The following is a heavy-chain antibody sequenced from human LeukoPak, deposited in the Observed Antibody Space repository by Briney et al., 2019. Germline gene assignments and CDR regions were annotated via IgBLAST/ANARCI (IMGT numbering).Heavy chain of an antibody. V-gene: IGHV3-11*01. Sequence: GGSLRLSCAASGFTFSDYYMSWIRQAPGKGLEWVSYISSSGSTIYYADSVKGRFTISRDNAKNSLYLQMNSLRAEDTAVYYCARVSPPSYGSGSYYNGALDYWGQGTLVTVSS. J-gene: IGHJ4*02. CDR2: ISSSGSTI. CDR3: ARVSPPSYGSGSYYNGALDY. CDR1: GFTFSDYY. D-gene: IGHD3-10*01.